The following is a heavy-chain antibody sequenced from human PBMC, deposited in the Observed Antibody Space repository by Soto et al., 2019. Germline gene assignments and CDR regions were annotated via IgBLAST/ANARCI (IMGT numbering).Heavy chain of an antibody. CDR3: AREGLTFGPGAVGGAFDI. V-gene: IGHV1-69*12. D-gene: IGHD2-2*01. J-gene: IGHJ3*02. CDR1: GGTFDSNA. CDR2: IIPIFGTI. Sequence: QVLLVQSGNEERKPGSSVKVSCKASGGTFDSNAISWVRLAPGQGLEWMGGIIPIFGTINNAQKFQDRVTITADESANIVYMELSSLRSEDTAIYYCAREGLTFGPGAVGGAFDIWGQGTLVTVSS.